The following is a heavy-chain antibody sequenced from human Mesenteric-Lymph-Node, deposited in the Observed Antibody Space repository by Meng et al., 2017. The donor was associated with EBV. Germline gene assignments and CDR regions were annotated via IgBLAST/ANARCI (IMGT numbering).Heavy chain of an antibody. CDR2: ISGYNGNT. V-gene: IGHV1-18*01. Sequence: QGQLVQSGAEVKKPGASVKVSCKASGYTFTSYGISWVRQSPGQGLEWMGCISGYNGNTNYAQKLQGRVTLTTDTSTSTAYMELRSLRSDDTAVYYCATEDAEYLGSGSDWGQGTLVTVSS. D-gene: IGHD3-10*01. J-gene: IGHJ4*02. CDR3: ATEDAEYLGSGSD. CDR1: GYTFTSYG.